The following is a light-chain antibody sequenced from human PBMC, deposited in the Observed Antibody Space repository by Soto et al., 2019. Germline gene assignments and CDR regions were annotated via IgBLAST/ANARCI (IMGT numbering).Light chain of an antibody. CDR2: DVS. J-gene: IGKJ4*01. CDR3: QQYNNWPLT. V-gene: IGKV3-15*01. Sequence: EVVLTQSPATLSLSPGDRATLSCRASESVSNYLAWYQQKPGQPPRLVIYDVSSRATGIPARFSGSGSGTEFTLTISSLQSEDFAVYYCQQYNNWPLTFGGGTKVEIK. CDR1: ESVSNY.